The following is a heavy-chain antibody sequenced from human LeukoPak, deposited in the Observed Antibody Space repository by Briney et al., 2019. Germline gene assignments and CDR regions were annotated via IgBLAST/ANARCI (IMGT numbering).Heavy chain of an antibody. CDR2: ISSSSSTI. J-gene: IGHJ4*02. V-gene: IGHV3-48*01. Sequence: GGSLRLSCAASGFTFSSYSMNWVRQAPGKGLEWVSYISSSSSTIYYADSVKGRFTISRDNAKNSLYLQMNSLRAEDTAVYYCARDPPAYCGGDCYSASDYWGQGTPVTVSS. CDR1: GFTFSSYS. CDR3: ARDPPAYCGGDCYSASDY. D-gene: IGHD2-21*02.